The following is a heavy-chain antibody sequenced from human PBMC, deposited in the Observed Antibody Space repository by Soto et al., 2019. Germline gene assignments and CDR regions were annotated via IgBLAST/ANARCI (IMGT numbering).Heavy chain of an antibody. D-gene: IGHD4-17*01. CDR1: GGSISTYY. J-gene: IGHJ4*01. Sequence: PSETLSLTCTLSGGSISTYYWSWIRQPPGKGLEWIGYVYDRATTSYNPSLKTRVTISADTSKNQFSLNLRSVTAADTAVYFCARNRSVFSGDRHDYWGQGILVTVSS. CDR3: ARNRSVFSGDRHDY. CDR2: VYDRATT. V-gene: IGHV4-4*08.